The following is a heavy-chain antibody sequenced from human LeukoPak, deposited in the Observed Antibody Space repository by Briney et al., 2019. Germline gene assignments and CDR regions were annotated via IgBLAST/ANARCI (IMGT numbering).Heavy chain of an antibody. V-gene: IGHV1-2*02. Sequence: ASVKVSCKTSGYTFTVYYIHWLRQAPGQRLEWMGWIYPNSGGTNYPQKFHGRVTMTRDTSISTAYMELSSLRSDDTAVYYCARLWGKYDAFDIWGQGTMVTVSS. CDR2: IYPNSGGT. CDR1: GYTFTVYY. J-gene: IGHJ3*02. D-gene: IGHD7-27*01. CDR3: ARLWGKYDAFDI.